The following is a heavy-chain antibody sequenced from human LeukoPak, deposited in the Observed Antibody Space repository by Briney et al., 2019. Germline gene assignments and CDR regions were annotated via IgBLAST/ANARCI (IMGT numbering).Heavy chain of an antibody. CDR2: IYHSGST. V-gene: IGHV4-30-2*01. CDR1: GGSISSGGYY. J-gene: IGHJ3*02. CDR3: ARGLSGARIFLEGAFDI. Sequence: SQTLSLTCTVSGGSISSGGYYWSWIRQPPGKGLEWIGYIYHSGSTYYNPSLKSRVTISVDRSTNQFSLKLTSVTAADTAVYYCARGLSGARIFLEGAFDIWGQGTMVTVSS. D-gene: IGHD2-15*01.